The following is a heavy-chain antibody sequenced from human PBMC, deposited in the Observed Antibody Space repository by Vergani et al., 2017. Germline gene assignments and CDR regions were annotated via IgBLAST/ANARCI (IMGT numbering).Heavy chain of an antibody. D-gene: IGHD2-2*01. Sequence: QVQLVESGGGVVQPGRSLRLSCAASGFTFSSYGMHWVRQAPGKGLEWVAVIWYDGSNKYYADSVKGRFTISRDNSKNTLYLQMNSLRAEDTAVYYCARDGVVVPAAIPYYYYYMGVWGKGTTVTVSS. CDR2: IWYDGSNK. V-gene: IGHV3-33*01. CDR1: GFTFSSYG. CDR3: ARDGVVVPAAIPYYYYYMGV. J-gene: IGHJ6*03.